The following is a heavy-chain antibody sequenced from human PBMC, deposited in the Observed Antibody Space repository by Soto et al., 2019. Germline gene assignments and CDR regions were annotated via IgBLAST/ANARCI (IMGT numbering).Heavy chain of an antibody. V-gene: IGHV3-30-3*01. CDR1: GFTFSSYA. J-gene: IGHJ1*01. Sequence: PGGSLRLSCAASGFTFSSYAMHWVRQAPGKGLEWVAVISYDGSNKYYADSVKGRFTISRDNSKNTLYLQMNSLRAEDTAVYYCARDRGMATSEYFQHWGQGTLVTVSS. D-gene: IGHD5-12*01. CDR2: ISYDGSNK. CDR3: ARDRGMATSEYFQH.